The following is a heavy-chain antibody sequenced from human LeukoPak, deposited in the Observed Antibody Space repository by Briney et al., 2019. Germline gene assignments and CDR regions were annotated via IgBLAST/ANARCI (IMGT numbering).Heavy chain of an antibody. D-gene: IGHD6-19*01. CDR2: INPNSGGT. V-gene: IGHV1-2*02. CDR1: GYTFTGYY. Sequence: ASVKVSCKASGYTFTGYYIHWVRQAPGQGLEWMGWINPNSGGTNYAQKFQGRVTMTRDTSISTAYMELSRLRSDDTAVYYCARGLIAVADPIDYWGQGTLATVSS. J-gene: IGHJ4*02. CDR3: ARGLIAVADPIDY.